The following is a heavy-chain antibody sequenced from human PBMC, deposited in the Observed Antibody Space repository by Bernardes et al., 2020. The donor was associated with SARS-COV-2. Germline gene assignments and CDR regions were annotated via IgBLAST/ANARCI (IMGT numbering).Heavy chain of an antibody. D-gene: IGHD2-21*02. V-gene: IGHV3-23*01. CDR1: GFTFSSHA. J-gene: IGHJ3*01. CDR3: ARYGGGYYDDAFDV. CDR2: ISRRDGST. Sequence: GGSLRLSCAASGFTFSSHAMTWVRRAPGKGLEWVSSISRRDGSTYYADSVKGRFTISRDNSKNTLYLQMNSLRAEDTAVYYCARYGGGYYDDAFDVWGQGTMVTVSS.